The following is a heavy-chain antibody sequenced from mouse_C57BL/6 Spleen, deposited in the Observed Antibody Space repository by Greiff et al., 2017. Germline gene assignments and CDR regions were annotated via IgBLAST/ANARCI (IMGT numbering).Heavy chain of an antibody. CDR3: AGHLYYGNYGAMDY. J-gene: IGHJ4*01. Sequence: VQLQQSGAELVRPGASVKLSCKASGYTFTDYYIHWVKQRPGQGLEWIARIYPGSGNTYYNEKFKGKATLTAETASSTAYMQLSSLTSEDSAVYFGAGHLYYGNYGAMDYWGQGTSVTVSS. CDR1: GYTFTDYY. D-gene: IGHD2-1*01. V-gene: IGHV1-76*01. CDR2: IYPGSGNT.